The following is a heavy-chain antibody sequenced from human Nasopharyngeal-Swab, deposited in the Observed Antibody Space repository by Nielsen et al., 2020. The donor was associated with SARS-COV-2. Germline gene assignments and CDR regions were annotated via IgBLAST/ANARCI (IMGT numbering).Heavy chain of an antibody. Sequence: ASVKVSCKASGYTFTSYYMHWVRQAPGQGLEWMGIINPSGGSTTYAQKFQGRVTMTTDTSTSTAYMELRSLRSDDTAVYYCAREGYGGNSDSYYYYYGMDVWGQGTTVTVSS. CDR1: GYTFTSYY. J-gene: IGHJ6*02. CDR2: INPSGGST. CDR3: AREGYGGNSDSYYYYYGMDV. V-gene: IGHV1-46*01. D-gene: IGHD4-23*01.